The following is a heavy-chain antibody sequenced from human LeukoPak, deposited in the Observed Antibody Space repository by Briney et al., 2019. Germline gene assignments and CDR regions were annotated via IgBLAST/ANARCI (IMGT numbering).Heavy chain of an antibody. CDR2: IKQDGSEK. V-gene: IGHV3-7*01. CDR3: ARSTNYYDSSGNFDY. D-gene: IGHD3-22*01. J-gene: IGHJ4*02. CDR1: GFTFRHYW. Sequence: QPGGSLRLPCAVSGFTFRHYWMSWVRQAPGKGLEWVANIKQDGSEKYYVDSVKGRFTISRDNAKNSLYLQMNSLRAEDTAVYYCARSTNYYDSSGNFDYWGQGTLVTVSS.